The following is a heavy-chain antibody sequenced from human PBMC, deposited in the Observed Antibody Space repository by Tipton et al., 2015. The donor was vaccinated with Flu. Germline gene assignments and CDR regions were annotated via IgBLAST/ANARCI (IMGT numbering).Heavy chain of an antibody. J-gene: IGHJ5*01. CDR1: GDSIGSRHF. CDR2: IPHSGRT. Sequence: LRLSCSVFGDSIGSRHFWAWIRQPPGKGLEWIGCIPHSGRTYYNPSLKSRATISVDTSKNQFSLKLSSVTAADTAVYYCAMYYYDSSAYYSQGWFDYWGQGTLVTVSS. CDR3: AMYYYDSSAYYSQGWFDY. V-gene: IGHV4-38-2*01. D-gene: IGHD3-22*01.